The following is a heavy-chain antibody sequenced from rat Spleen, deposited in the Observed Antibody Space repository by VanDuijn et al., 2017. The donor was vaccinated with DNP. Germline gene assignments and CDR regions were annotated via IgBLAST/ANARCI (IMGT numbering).Heavy chain of an antibody. D-gene: IGHD1-11*01. V-gene: IGHV5S10*01. CDR3: TTRGNYGGYDY. Sequence: EVQLVESGGGLVRPGNSLRLSCAASGFIFSDYAMAWVRQSPKMGLEWVATIIYDGSSTFYRDSVTGRFTISRDFAKCTLYLQMDSLRSEDSATYYCTTRGNYGGYDYWGQGVMVTVSS. CDR2: IIYDGSST. J-gene: IGHJ2*01. CDR1: GFIFSDYA.